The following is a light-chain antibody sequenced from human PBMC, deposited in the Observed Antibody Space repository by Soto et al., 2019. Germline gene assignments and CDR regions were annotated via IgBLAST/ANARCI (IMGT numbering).Light chain of an antibody. CDR3: QQVHSYPRT. CDR1: QGIGRF. CDR2: GGS. J-gene: IGKJ5*01. V-gene: IGKV1-9*01. Sequence: IQVTQSPSSLSASVGERFNVAFRASQGIGRFLAWYQQRPGKAPKLLIYGGSTVPSGVPSRFSGTGSGIDFTLTISSLQPEDFATYYCQQVHSYPRTFGQGTRLEI.